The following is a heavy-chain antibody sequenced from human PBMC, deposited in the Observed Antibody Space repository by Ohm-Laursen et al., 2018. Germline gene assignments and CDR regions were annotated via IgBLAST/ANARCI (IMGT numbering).Heavy chain of an antibody. V-gene: IGHV3-23*01. CDR3: AKSGTLVTGCFDY. CDR2: VSGRGDST. J-gene: IGHJ4*02. Sequence: SLRLSCAASGFTFSNYAMNWVRQAPGKGPEWVSAVSGRGDSTYFTDSMKGRFTISRDNSKNTLYLQMNSLRAEDTAVYYCAKSGTLVTGCFDYWGQGTLVTVSS. D-gene: IGHD3-10*01. CDR1: GFTFSNYA.